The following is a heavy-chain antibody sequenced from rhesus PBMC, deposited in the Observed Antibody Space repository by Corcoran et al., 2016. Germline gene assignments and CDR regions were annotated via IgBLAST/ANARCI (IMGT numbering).Heavy chain of an antibody. D-gene: IGHD3-3*01. CDR3: ARVRYLDWFFDY. Sequence: QVQLQESGPGLVKPAETLSLTCAVSGGSFSGYYWGWIRQHPGKGLEGIGYISGWSGTTDYNPSLKSRATISPETSKNQVSLKLSSVTAADTAVYYCARVRYLDWFFDYWGQGVLVTVSS. CDR2: ISGWSGTT. V-gene: IGHV4-165*01. J-gene: IGHJ4*01. CDR1: GGSFSGYY.